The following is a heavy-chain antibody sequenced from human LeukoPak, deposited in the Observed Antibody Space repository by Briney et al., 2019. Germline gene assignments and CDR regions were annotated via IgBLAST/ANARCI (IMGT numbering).Heavy chain of an antibody. CDR3: ARERTPGSGYGVDY. V-gene: IGHV1-2*02. J-gene: IGHJ4*02. D-gene: IGHD6-25*01. Sequence: GASVKVSCKVSGYTLTELSMHWVRQAPGQGLEWMGWINPNINSTNYAQKFQGRVTMTGDRSISTDYMELNRLRAEDTAVYYCARERTPGSGYGVDYWGQGTVVTVSS. CDR1: GYTLTELS. CDR2: INPNINST.